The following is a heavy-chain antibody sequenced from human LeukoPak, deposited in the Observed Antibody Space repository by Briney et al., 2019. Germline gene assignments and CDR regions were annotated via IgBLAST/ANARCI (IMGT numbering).Heavy chain of an antibody. CDR1: GYSFTSYW. CDR3: ARHFPPYCGGDCSYYFDY. Sequence: GESLKISCKGSGYSFTSYWIGWVRQMLGKGLEWMGIIYPGDSDTRYSPSFQGQVTISADKSISTAYLQWSSLKASDTAMYYCARHFPPYCGGDCSYYFDYWGQGTLVTVSS. CDR2: IYPGDSDT. V-gene: IGHV5-51*01. J-gene: IGHJ4*02. D-gene: IGHD2-21*02.